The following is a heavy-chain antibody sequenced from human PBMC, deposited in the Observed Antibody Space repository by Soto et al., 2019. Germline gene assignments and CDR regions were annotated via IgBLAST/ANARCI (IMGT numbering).Heavy chain of an antibody. CDR2: ISAYNGNT. D-gene: IGHD5-12*01. CDR1: GYTFNIYG. J-gene: IGHJ4*02. Sequence: PSVKLSCKASGYTFNIYGIIWVRQAHGQGLEWMGWISAYNGNTNYAQKLQGRVTMTTDTSTSTAYMELRSLRSDDTAVYYCARVEGEWLPVYWGQGTLVTVSS. V-gene: IGHV1-18*01. CDR3: ARVEGEWLPVY.